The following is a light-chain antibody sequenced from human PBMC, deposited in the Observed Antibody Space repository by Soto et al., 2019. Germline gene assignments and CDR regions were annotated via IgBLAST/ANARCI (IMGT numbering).Light chain of an antibody. V-gene: IGLV1-40*01. CDR3: QSYDSSLSGSLV. CDR2: GNS. Sequence: QSVPTQPPSVSGAPGQRVTISCTGSSSNIGAGYDVHWYQQLPGTAPKLLIYGNSNRPSGVPDRFSGSKSGTSASLAITGLQAEDEADYYGQSYDSSLSGSLVFGGGTKLTVL. J-gene: IGLJ2*01. CDR1: SSNIGAGYD.